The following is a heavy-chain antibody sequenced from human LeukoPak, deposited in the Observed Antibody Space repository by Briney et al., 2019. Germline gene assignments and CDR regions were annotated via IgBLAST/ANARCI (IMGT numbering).Heavy chain of an antibody. D-gene: IGHD2-21*02. CDR3: ARAPYCGGDCYPFDY. V-gene: IGHV1-69*04. Sequence: GASVKVSCKASGGTFSSYAISWVRQAPGQGLEWMGRIIPILGIANYAQKFQGRVTITADKSTSTAYMELSSLRSEDTAVYYCARAPYCGGDCYPFDYWGQGTLVTVSS. CDR1: GGTFSSYA. CDR2: IIPILGIA. J-gene: IGHJ4*02.